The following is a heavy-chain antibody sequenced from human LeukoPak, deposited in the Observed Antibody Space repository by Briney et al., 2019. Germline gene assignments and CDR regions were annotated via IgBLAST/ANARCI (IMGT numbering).Heavy chain of an antibody. CDR3: ARDLRSTYYYDSSGYYYVFDY. Sequence: GGSLRLSCAASGFTFSSYSMNWVRQAPGKGLEWVSSISSSSSYIYYADSVKGRFTISRDNAKNSLYLQMNSLRAEDTAVYYCARDLRSTYYYDSSGYYYVFDYWGQGTLVTVSS. V-gene: IGHV3-21*01. CDR2: ISSSSSYI. D-gene: IGHD3-22*01. J-gene: IGHJ4*02. CDR1: GFTFSSYS.